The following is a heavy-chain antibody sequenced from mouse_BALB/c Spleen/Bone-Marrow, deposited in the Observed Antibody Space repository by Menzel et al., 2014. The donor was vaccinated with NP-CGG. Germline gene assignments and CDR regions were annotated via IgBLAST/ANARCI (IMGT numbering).Heavy chain of an antibody. CDR3: TRDDGSPFAY. D-gene: IGHD2-3*01. CDR2: IYPSDSYT. V-gene: IGHV1-69*02. Sequence: VQLQESGAELVRPGASVKLSCKASGYTFTNYWINWVKQRPGQGLEWIGNIYPSDSYTNYNQKFKDKATLTVDKSSSTAYMQLSSPTSEDSAVYYCTRDDGSPFAYWGQGTLVTVSA. CDR1: GYTFTNYW. J-gene: IGHJ3*01.